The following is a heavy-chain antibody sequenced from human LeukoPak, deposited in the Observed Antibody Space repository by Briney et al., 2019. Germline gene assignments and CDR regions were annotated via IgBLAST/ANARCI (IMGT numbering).Heavy chain of an antibody. D-gene: IGHD3-10*01. V-gene: IGHV3-74*01. J-gene: IGHJ4*02. CDR2: INNDWSIT. CDR1: GFIFSNHY. Sequence: GGSLRLSCAVSGFIFSNHYMHWVRQAPGKGLVWVSRINNDWSITSYADSVKGRFTISRDNAKNTLYLQMNSLRAEDTAVYYCVLMVWGGGQGTLVTVSS. CDR3: VLMVWG.